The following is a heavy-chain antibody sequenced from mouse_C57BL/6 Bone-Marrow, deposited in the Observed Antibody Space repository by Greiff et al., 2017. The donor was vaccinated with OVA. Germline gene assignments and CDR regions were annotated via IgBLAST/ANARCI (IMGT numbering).Heavy chain of an antibody. CDR1: GYTFTSYW. J-gene: IGHJ2*01. Sequence: QVQLQQPGAELVKPGASVKLSCKASGYTFTSYWMHWVKQRPGQGLEWIGMIHPNSGSTNYNEKFKSKATLTVDKSSSTAYMQLSSLTSEDSAVYYCASNYYGSGYVDNWGQGTTLTVSS. D-gene: IGHD1-1*01. CDR3: ASNYYGSGYVDN. CDR2: IHPNSGST. V-gene: IGHV1-64*01.